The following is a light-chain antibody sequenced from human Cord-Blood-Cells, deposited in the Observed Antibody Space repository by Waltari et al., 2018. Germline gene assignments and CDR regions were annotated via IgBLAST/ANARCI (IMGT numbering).Light chain of an antibody. CDR2: YAS. V-gene: IGKV6D-21*02. J-gene: IGKJ2*01. CDR1: QSIGSQ. CDR3: HQSSSLPRT. Sequence: EIVLTQSPDFQSVTPKEKVTITCRASQSIGSQLHWYQQQPDQSPKLLSKYASQSVSGVPSRLSGSGSGTEFTLTINSLEAEDAEAYYCHQSSSLPRTFGQGTNLEIK.